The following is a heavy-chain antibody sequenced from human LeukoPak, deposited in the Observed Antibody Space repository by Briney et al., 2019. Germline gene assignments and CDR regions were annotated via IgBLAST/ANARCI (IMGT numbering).Heavy chain of an antibody. V-gene: IGHV3-21*01. CDR2: ISSSSSYI. CDR3: ARDRAVIVVALDY. D-gene: IGHD2-15*01. J-gene: IGHJ4*02. Sequence: GGSLRLSCAASGFTFSSYSMNWVRQAPGKGLEWVSSISSSSSYIYYADSVKGRFTISRDNAKNSLYLQMNSLRAEDTAVYYCARDRAVIVVALDYWGQGTLVTVSS. CDR1: GFTFSSYS.